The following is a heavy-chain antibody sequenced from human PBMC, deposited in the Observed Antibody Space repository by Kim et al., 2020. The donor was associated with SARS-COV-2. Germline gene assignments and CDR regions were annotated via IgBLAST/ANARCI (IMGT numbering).Heavy chain of an antibody. CDR3: ARRSSSPLYGMDV. V-gene: IGHV5-51*01. D-gene: IGHD6-6*01. J-gene: IGHJ6*02. Sequence: YSLSFQGQVTISVDKSINTAYLQWSSLKASDTAMYYCARRSSSPLYGMDVWGQGTTVTVSS.